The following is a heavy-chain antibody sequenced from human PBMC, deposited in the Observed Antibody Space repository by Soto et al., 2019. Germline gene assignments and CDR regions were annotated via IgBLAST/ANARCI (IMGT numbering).Heavy chain of an antibody. V-gene: IGHV1-69*13. CDR1: ADTFNSFA. D-gene: IGHD3-10*01. CDR3: ARDPGSGSYVTLAS. Sequence: ASVKVSCKTSADTFNSFAFGWVRQAPGRGPEWMGGIIPLLATSKYAQKFQGRVTFTADESTSTVYMEVRSLTSEDTAVYYCARDPGSGSYVTLASWGQGTLVTVSS. J-gene: IGHJ4*02. CDR2: IIPLLATS.